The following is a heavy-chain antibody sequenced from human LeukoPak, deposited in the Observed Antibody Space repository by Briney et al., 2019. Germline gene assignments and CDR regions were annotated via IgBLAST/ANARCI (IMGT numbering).Heavy chain of an antibody. CDR1: GGSISSYY. D-gene: IGHD6-19*01. Sequence: PSETLSLTCTVSGGSISSYYWSWIRQPPGKGLEWIGYIYYNGDTNYNPSLKSRVTMSVDTSKNQFSLKLSSVTALDTAVYYCARMGSGWYYFDYWGQGTLVTVSS. CDR3: ARMGSGWYYFDY. CDR2: IYYNGDT. V-gene: IGHV4-59*12. J-gene: IGHJ4*02.